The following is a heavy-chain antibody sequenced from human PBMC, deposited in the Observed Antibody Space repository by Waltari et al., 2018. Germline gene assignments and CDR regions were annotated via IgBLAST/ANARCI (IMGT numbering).Heavy chain of an antibody. CDR1: GGSFSGYY. CDR2: INHSGRT. CDR3: ARGRGYRCSSTSCYNRAPPFDY. J-gene: IGHJ4*02. D-gene: IGHD2-2*02. V-gene: IGHV4-34*01. Sequence: QVQLQQWGAGLLKPSETLSLTCAVYGGSFSGYYWSWIRQPPGKGLEWIGEINHSGRTNYNPSLKSRVTISVDTSKNQFSLKLSSVTAADTAVYYCARGRGYRCSSTSCYNRAPPFDYWGQGTLVTVSS.